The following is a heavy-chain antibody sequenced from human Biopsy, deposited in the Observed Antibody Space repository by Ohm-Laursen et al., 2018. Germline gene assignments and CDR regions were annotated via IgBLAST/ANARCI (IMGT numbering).Heavy chain of an antibody. CDR2: INPNTGAT. D-gene: IGHD5-12*01. CDR1: GYTLTGYA. J-gene: IGHJ5*02. CDR3: ARDGSGGHDFGAGWFDP. Sequence: GASVKVSCKASGYTLTGYAMHWVRQAPGEGLEWIGLINPNTGATTYAQKFQGRVTMTRDTSISIAYMELSRLRSDDAAVYYFARDGSGGHDFGAGWFDPWGQGTLVTVSS. V-gene: IGHV1-2*02.